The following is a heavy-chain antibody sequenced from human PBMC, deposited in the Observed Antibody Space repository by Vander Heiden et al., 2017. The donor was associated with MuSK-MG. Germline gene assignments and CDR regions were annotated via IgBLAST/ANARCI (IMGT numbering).Heavy chain of an antibody. Sequence: EVQLVESGGGLVKPGGSLRLSCAASGFTFSSYSMNWVRQAPGKGLEWVSSISSSSSYIYYADSVKGRFTISRDNAKNSLYLQMNRLRAEETAVYYCARDVGGGIIAYYFDYWGQGTLVTVSS. CDR3: ARDVGGGIIAYYFDY. V-gene: IGHV3-21*03. D-gene: IGHD3-3*01. J-gene: IGHJ4*02. CDR1: GFTFSSYS. CDR2: ISSSSSYI.